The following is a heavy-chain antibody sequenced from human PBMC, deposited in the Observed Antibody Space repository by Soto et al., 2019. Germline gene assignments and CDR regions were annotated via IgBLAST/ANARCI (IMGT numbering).Heavy chain of an antibody. V-gene: IGHV1-18*01. J-gene: IGHJ5*02. CDR1: GYTFTSYG. Sequence: QVQLVQSGAEVKKPGASVKVSCKASGYTFTSYGISWVRQAPGQGLEWMGWISAYNGNTNYAQKLQGRVTMTTDTSTSTAYMELRSLRSDDTAVYYCALVGPAATWQPYDWFDPWGQGTLVTVSS. D-gene: IGHD2-2*01. CDR3: ALVGPAATWQPYDWFDP. CDR2: ISAYNGNT.